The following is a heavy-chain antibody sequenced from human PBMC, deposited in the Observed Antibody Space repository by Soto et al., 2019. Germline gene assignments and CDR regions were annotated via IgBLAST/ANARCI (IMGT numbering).Heavy chain of an antibody. CDR2: ISYDGSNE. D-gene: IGHD4-17*01. Sequence: QVHLVESGGGVVQPGRSLRLSCAASGFTFSRYAMHWVRQAPGKGLEWVAVISYDGSNEYYADSVKGRFTISRDNSKDTLYLQMNSLRTEDKAVYYCARPVSLYGDFVPVDFWGQGTLVTVSS. V-gene: IGHV3-30-3*01. CDR3: ARPVSLYGDFVPVDF. J-gene: IGHJ4*02. CDR1: GFTFSRYA.